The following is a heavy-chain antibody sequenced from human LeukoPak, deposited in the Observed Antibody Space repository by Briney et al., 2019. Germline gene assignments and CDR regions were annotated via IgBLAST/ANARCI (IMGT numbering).Heavy chain of an antibody. Sequence: PGGSLRLSCAASGFTFSSYAMHWVRQAPGKGLEWVAVISYDGSNKYYADSVKGRFTISRDNSKNTLYLQMNSLRAEDTAIYYCARVPTNSWYNWLDPWGQGTLVTVSS. CDR2: ISYDGSNK. CDR1: GFTFSSYA. J-gene: IGHJ5*02. CDR3: ARVPTNSWYNWLDP. D-gene: IGHD2-8*01. V-gene: IGHV3-30-3*01.